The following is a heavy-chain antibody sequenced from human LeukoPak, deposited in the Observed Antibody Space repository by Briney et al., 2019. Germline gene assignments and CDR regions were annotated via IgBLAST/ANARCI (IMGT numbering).Heavy chain of an antibody. D-gene: IGHD3-22*01. V-gene: IGHV4-59*12. CDR3: SRLYFDSSGYYYRRSISYFDY. CDR1: GGSISSDY. J-gene: IGHJ4*02. Sequence: SETLSLTCTVSGGSISSDYWSWVRQPPGKGLEWIGYMSYSGSTDYNPSLKSRFTISVDTSKNQFSLRVGSVTAADTAVYYCSRLYFDSSGYYYRRSISYFDYWGQGTLVTVSS. CDR2: MSYSGST.